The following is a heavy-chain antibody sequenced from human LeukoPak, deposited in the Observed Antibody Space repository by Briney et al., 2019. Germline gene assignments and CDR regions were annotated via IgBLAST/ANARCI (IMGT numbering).Heavy chain of an antibody. CDR3: STATSPPRLGLFRNFDY. J-gene: IGHJ4*02. D-gene: IGHD3/OR15-3a*01. V-gene: IGHV3-15*01. CDR1: GFTFINAW. CDR2: IKSKSDGGTA. Sequence: GGSLRLSCAASGFTFINAWMSWVRQAPGKGPEWVGHIKSKSDGGTADYAAPVKGRFTMSRDDSKNTLYLHMNSLKTEDTAVYYCSTATSPPRLGLFRNFDYWGQGTQVTVSS.